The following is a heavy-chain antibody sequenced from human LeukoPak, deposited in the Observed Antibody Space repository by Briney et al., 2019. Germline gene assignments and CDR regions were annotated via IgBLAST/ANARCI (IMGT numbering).Heavy chain of an antibody. D-gene: IGHD3-10*01. Sequence: ASVKVSCKAFGYTFTSNYMHWVRQAPGQGPEWMGVISPSGGSTTYAQKFQGRVTLTRDTSTSTAYMELSSLRSEDTAVYHCARGPRITLVRGGQWYYYMDVWGKGTTVTISS. CDR2: ISPSGGST. J-gene: IGHJ6*03. CDR3: ARGPRITLVRGGQWYYYMDV. CDR1: GYTFTSNY. V-gene: IGHV1-46*01.